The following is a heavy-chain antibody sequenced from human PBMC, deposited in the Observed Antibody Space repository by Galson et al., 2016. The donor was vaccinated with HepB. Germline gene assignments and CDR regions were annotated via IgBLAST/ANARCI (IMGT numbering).Heavy chain of an antibody. CDR3: ARAPSTVVTPLWDF. J-gene: IGHJ4*02. Sequence: QSGAEVKKPGESLKISCKASNYPFTNYGIAWVRQAPGHGLEWIGWISVYSGKTIYAQKVQGRLTLTTDTSTTTAYMDLRGLRSDDTAVYYCARAPSTVVTPLWDFWGQGTLVAVSS. V-gene: IGHV1-18*01. CDR1: NYPFTNYG. D-gene: IGHD4-23*01. CDR2: ISVYSGKT.